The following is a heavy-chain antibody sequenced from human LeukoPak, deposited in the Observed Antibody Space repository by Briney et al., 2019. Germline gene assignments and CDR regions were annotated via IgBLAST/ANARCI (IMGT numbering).Heavy chain of an antibody. CDR2: INHSGST. Sequence: PSETLSLTCAVYGGSFSGYYWSWIRQPPGKGLEWIGEINHSGSTNYNPSLKSRLTISVDTSKNQFSLKLSSVTAADTAVYYCARQLQFFSHDVFDIWGQGTMVTVSS. J-gene: IGHJ3*02. CDR3: ARQLQFFSHDVFDI. V-gene: IGHV4-34*01. CDR1: GGSFSGYY. D-gene: IGHD3-3*01.